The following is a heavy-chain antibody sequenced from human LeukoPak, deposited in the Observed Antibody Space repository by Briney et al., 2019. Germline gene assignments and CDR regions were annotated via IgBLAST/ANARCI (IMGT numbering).Heavy chain of an antibody. V-gene: IGHV3-23*01. CDR2: ISGSGGST. CDR1: GFTFSSYA. CDR3: AKDRRIQLWTTRRTPLLFDY. Sequence: GGSLRLSCAASGFTFSSYAMSWFRQAPGKGLEWVSAISGSGGSTYYADSVKGRFTISRDNSKNTLYLQMNSLRAEDTAVYYCAKDRRIQLWTTRRTPLLFDYWGQGTLVTVSS. J-gene: IGHJ4*02. D-gene: IGHD5-18*01.